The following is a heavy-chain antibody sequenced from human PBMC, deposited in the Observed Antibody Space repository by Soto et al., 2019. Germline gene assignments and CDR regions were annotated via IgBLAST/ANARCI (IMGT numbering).Heavy chain of an antibody. Sequence: QVQLQESGPGLVKPSQTLSLTCTVSGGSINSDGYYWSWIRQHPGKGLEWIGYIYYSGSTSYNPSPKRRVTISVDTSKNQCSLKLSSVTAADTAVYYCAVVVPARFDYWGQGTLVTVSS. V-gene: IGHV4-31*03. CDR2: IYYSGST. J-gene: IGHJ4*02. CDR3: AVVVPARFDY. D-gene: IGHD2-2*01. CDR1: GGSINSDGYY.